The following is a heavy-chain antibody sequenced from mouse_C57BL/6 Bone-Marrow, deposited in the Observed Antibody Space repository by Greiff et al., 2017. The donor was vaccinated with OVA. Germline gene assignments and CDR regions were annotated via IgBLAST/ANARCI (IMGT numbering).Heavy chain of an antibody. D-gene: IGHD1-1*01. CDR1: GYTFTSYW. CDR2: IDPSDSET. Sequence: VQLQQPGAELVRPGSSVKLSCKASGYTFTSYWMHWVKQRPIQGLEWIGNIDPSDSETHYNQKFKDKATLTVDKSSSTAYMQLSSLTSEDSAVYYCASPYGSRGAWFAYWGQGTLVTVSA. J-gene: IGHJ3*01. V-gene: IGHV1-52*01. CDR3: ASPYGSRGAWFAY.